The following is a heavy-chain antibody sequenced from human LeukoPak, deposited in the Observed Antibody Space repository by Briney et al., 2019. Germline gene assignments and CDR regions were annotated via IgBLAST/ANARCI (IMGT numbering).Heavy chain of an antibody. J-gene: IGHJ4*02. D-gene: IGHD3-10*01. V-gene: IGHV4-59*01. Sequence: PSETLSLTCTVSGGSISSYYWSWIRQPPGKGLECIGYIFYSGSTTYNASLKSRVSISVDTSKNQFSLRLSSVTAADTAVYYCARGFYGSGSYYKSPFDCWGQGTLVTVSS. CDR2: IFYSGST. CDR1: GGSISSYY. CDR3: ARGFYGSGSYYKSPFDC.